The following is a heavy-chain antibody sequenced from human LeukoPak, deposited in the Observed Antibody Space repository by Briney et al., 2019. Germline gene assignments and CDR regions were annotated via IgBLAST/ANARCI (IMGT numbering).Heavy chain of an antibody. CDR1: GFTFSSYS. D-gene: IGHD2-2*01. CDR3: AKLGCSSTSCYHI. J-gene: IGHJ3*02. CDR2: IRYDGSNK. Sequence: GGSLRLSCAASGFTFSSYSMHWVRQAPGKGLEWVAFIRYDGSNKYYADSVKGRFTISRDNSKNTLYLQMNSLRAEDTAVYYCAKLGCSSTSCYHIWGQGTMVTVSS. V-gene: IGHV3-30*02.